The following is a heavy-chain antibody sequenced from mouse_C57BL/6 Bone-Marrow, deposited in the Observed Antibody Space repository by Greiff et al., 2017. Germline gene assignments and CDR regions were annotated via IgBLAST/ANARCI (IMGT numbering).Heavy chain of an antibody. D-gene: IGHD4-1*01. V-gene: IGHV1-80*01. CDR2: IYPGDGDT. CDR3: ARGDWDLAWFAY. CDR1: GYAFSSYW. Sequence: VQLQQSGAELVKPGASVKISCKASGYAFSSYWMNWVKQRPGKGLEWIGQIYPGDGDTNYNGKFKGKATLTADKSSSTAYMQLSSLTSEDSAVYFCARGDWDLAWFAYWGQGTRVTVSA. J-gene: IGHJ3*01.